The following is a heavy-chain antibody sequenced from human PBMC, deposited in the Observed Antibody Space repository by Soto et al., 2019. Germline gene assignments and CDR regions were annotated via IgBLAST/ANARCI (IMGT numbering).Heavy chain of an antibody. CDR3: ARHPTFSGWEYYFDY. D-gene: IGHD6-19*01. Sequence: QLQLQESGPGLVKPSETLSLTCSVSGDSVSSSNFYWGWIRQPPGKGLEWIGSVYYSGSTYYNPSLKSRVTMSVDTSKNQFSLKLSSETAADAAVYYCARHPTFSGWEYYFDYWGQGTLVTVSS. V-gene: IGHV4-39*01. CDR2: VYYSGST. CDR1: GDSVSSSNFY. J-gene: IGHJ4*02.